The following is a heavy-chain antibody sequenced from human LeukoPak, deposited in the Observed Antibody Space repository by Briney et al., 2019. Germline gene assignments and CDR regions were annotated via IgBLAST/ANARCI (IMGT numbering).Heavy chain of an antibody. CDR2: IWYDGSNK. CDR3: ARGAISGWYVSTFDY. J-gene: IGHJ4*02. CDR1: GFTFSIYG. D-gene: IGHD6-19*01. Sequence: GGSLRLSCAASGFTFSIYGMHWVRQAPGKGLEWVAVIWYDGSNKYYADSVKGRFTISRDNSKNTLYLQMNSLRAEDTAVYYCARGAISGWYVSTFDYWGQGTLVTVSS. V-gene: IGHV3-33*01.